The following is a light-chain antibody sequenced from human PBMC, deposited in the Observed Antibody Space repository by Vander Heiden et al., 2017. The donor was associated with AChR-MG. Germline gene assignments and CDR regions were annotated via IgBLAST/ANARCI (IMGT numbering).Light chain of an antibody. Sequence: QSALTQPASVTGSPGQSITISCTGTSSDVGSYNLVSWYQQYPGKAPKLMIYEFSKRPSGVSNRFSGSKSGNTASLTISGLQAEDEADYYCCSYAGSSTLVVFGGGTKLTVL. CDR2: EFS. CDR1: SSDVGSYNL. V-gene: IGLV2-23*02. CDR3: CSYAGSSTLVV. J-gene: IGLJ2*01.